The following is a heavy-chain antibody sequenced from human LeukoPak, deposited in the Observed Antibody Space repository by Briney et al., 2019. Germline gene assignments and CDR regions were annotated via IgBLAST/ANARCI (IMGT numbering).Heavy chain of an antibody. J-gene: IGHJ3*02. D-gene: IGHD3-22*01. CDR2: MYYSGST. V-gene: IGHV4-39*02. Sequence: SETLSLTCSVSGTSMTNTPSYWGWVRHSPGKGLEWIATMYYSGSTYYNPSLKSRVTISVDTSKNLFSLSLSSVTAADTAVYYCSRSHYYDSGGYLVAFDIWGQGTKVPVSS. CDR3: SRSHYYDSGGYLVAFDI. CDR1: GTSMTNTPSY.